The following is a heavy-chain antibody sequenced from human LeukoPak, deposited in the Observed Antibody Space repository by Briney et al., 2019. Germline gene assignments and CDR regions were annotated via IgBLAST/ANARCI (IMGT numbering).Heavy chain of an antibody. V-gene: IGHV3-23*01. D-gene: IGHD6-19*01. J-gene: IGHJ4*02. Sequence: PGGSLRLSCAASGFTFSSYAMSWVRQAPGKGLEWVSAISGSGGSTYYADSVKGRFTISRDNSKNTLYLQMNSLRAEDTAVYYCAKDVHSSGFPTHFDYWGQGALVTVSS. CDR1: GFTFSSYA. CDR3: AKDVHSSGFPTHFDY. CDR2: ISGSGGST.